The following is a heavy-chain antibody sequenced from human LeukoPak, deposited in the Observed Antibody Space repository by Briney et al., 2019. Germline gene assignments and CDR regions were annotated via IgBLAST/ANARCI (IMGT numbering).Heavy chain of an antibody. CDR2: IKSKANGETI. Sequence: GGSLRLSCAGSGFTFSNAWMSWVRQAPGKGLEWVGRIKSKANGETIDYPAPVKGRFIISRDDSKNTVHLQMNSLKTEDTGMYYFTTGWYFDYWGQGTLVTVSS. J-gene: IGHJ4*02. D-gene: IGHD2-15*01. V-gene: IGHV3-15*01. CDR3: TTGWYFDY. CDR1: GFTFSNAW.